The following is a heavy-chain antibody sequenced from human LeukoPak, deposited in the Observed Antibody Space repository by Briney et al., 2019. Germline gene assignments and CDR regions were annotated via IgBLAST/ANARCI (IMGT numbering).Heavy chain of an antibody. V-gene: IGHV4-39*07. D-gene: IGHD6-19*01. Sequence: SETLSLTCTVSGGSISSSSYYWGWIRQPPGKGLEWIGSIYYSGSTYYNPSLKSRVTISVDTSKNQFSLKLSSVTAADTAVYYCARDQSAVAGVDYWGQGTLVTVSS. J-gene: IGHJ4*02. CDR2: IYYSGST. CDR1: GGSISSSSYY. CDR3: ARDQSAVAGVDY.